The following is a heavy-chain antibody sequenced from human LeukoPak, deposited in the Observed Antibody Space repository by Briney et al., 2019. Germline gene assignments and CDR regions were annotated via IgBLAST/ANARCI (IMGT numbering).Heavy chain of an antibody. Sequence: SQTLSLTCAISGDSVSSNSAAWNWIRQSPSRGLEWLGRTYYRSKWYNDYAVSVKSRITINPDTSKNQFSLQLNSVTPEDTAVYYCARGAKNLQLWTPYYYYGMDVWGQGTTVTVSS. CDR3: ARGAKNLQLWTPYYYYGMDV. CDR1: GDSVSSNSAA. J-gene: IGHJ6*02. D-gene: IGHD5-18*01. CDR2: TYYRSKWYN. V-gene: IGHV6-1*01.